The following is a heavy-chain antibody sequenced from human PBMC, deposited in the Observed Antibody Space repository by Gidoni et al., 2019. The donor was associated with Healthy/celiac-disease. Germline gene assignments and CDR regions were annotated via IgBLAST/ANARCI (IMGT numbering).Heavy chain of an antibody. D-gene: IGHD3-10*01. J-gene: IGHJ6*02. CDR3: AGRGDYDYYGMDV. CDR2: IIPILGIA. Sequence: QVQLVQSGAEVKKPGSSVKVSCKASGGTFSSYTISWVRQAPGQGLEWMGRIIPILGIANYAQKFQGRVTITADKSTSTAYMELSSLRSEDTAVYYCAGRGDYDYYGMDVWGQGTTVTVSS. V-gene: IGHV1-69*02. CDR1: GGTFSSYT.